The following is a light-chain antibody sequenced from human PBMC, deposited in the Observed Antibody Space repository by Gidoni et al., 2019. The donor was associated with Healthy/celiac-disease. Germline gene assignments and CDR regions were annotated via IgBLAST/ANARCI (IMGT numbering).Light chain of an antibody. CDR1: SSNIGAGYD. CDR3: QSYDSSLSAYYV. Sequence: QSVLTQPPSVSGAPGQRVPISCTGSSSNIGAGYDVHWYQQLPGTAPKLLIYGNSNRPSVVPDRFSGSKSGTSASLAITGLQAEDEADYYCQSYDSSLSAYYVFGTGTKVTVL. J-gene: IGLJ1*01. CDR2: GNS. V-gene: IGLV1-40*01.